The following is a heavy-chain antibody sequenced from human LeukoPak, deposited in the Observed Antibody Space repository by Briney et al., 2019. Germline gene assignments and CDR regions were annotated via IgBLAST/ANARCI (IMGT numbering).Heavy chain of an antibody. D-gene: IGHD1-26*01. CDR3: TTRVGGTPDY. Sequence: PGGSLRLSCAASGFTFSNYAMSWVRQAPGKGLEWVSGISGSGGDTYYADSVKGRFTISRDNSRNTVYLQMNSVRAEDTALYYCTTRVGGTPDYWGLGTLVTVSS. J-gene: IGHJ4*02. CDR2: ISGSGGDT. CDR1: GFTFSNYA. V-gene: IGHV3-23*01.